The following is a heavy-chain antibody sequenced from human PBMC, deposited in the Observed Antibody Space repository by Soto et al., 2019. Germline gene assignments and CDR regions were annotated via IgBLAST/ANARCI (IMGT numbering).Heavy chain of an antibody. CDR1: GFTFDDYA. CDR3: AKAHMWGGTEWATSFDS. V-gene: IGHV3-9*01. Sequence: EMQLVESGGGLVQPGRSLRLSCAASGFTFDDYAMHWVRQAPGKGLEWVSGISWNSGSIGYADTVKGRFTISRDNAKNSLYLQMNSLRPEDTALYFCAKAHMWGGTEWATSFDSWGQGTLVTVSS. CDR2: ISWNSGSI. J-gene: IGHJ4*02. D-gene: IGHD1-26*01.